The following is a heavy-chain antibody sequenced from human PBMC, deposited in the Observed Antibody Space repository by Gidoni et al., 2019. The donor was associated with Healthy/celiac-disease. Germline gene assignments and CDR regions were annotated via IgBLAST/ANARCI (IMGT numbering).Heavy chain of an antibody. J-gene: IGHJ4*02. V-gene: IGHV4-30-4*01. D-gene: IGHD3-22*01. CDR2: IYYSGST. Sequence: QVQLQESGPGLVKPSQTLSLTCTVSGGPISSGDYYWSWIRQPPGKGLEWIGYIYYSGSTYYNPSLKSRVTISVDTSKNQFSLKLSSVTAADTAVYYCARGGGDYYDSSGYLPDYWGQGTLVTVSS. CDR3: ARGGGDYYDSSGYLPDY. CDR1: GGPISSGDYY.